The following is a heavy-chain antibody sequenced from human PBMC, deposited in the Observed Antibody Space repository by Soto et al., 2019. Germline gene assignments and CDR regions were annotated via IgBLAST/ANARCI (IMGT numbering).Heavy chain of an antibody. J-gene: IGHJ5*02. V-gene: IGHV3-30-3*01. CDR3: ARGSRYYYDSSGYPPAYNWFDP. Sequence: VQLVESGGGLVKPGGSLRLSCAASGFTFSSYAMHWVRQAPGKGLEWVAVISYDGSNKYYADSVKGRFTISRDNSKNTLYLQMNSLRAEDTAVYYCARGSRYYYDSSGYPPAYNWFDPWGQGTLVTVSS. CDR2: ISYDGSNK. CDR1: GFTFSSYA. D-gene: IGHD3-22*01.